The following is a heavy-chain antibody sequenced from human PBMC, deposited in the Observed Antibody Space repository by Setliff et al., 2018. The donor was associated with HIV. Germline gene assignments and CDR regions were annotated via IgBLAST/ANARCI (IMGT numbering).Heavy chain of an antibody. CDR1: GYTFTGYY. J-gene: IGHJ4*02. D-gene: IGHD3-22*01. CDR2: INAGNGHT. Sequence: ASVKVSCKASGYTFTGYYMHWVRQAPGQRLEWMGWINAGNGHTKYSQRFQGRVTITRDTSASTAYMELSSLRSEDTAVYYCAGESEWALDYGNIGRPYYFDYWGQGTLVTVSS. V-gene: IGHV1-3*01. CDR3: AGESEWALDYGNIGRPYYFDY.